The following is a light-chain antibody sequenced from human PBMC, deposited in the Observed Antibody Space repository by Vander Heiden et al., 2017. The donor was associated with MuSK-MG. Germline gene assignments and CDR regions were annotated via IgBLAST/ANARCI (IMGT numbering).Light chain of an antibody. CDR3: QQSYSTART. CDR2: AAS. J-gene: IGKJ2*01. Sequence: DIQMTQSPSSLSASVGDRVTITCRASQSISSYLNWYQQKPGKAPKLLIYAASSLQSGVPSRFSGSGSGTDFTLTISSLQPEDFATYYCQQSYSTARTFGQETKLEIK. V-gene: IGKV1-39*01. CDR1: QSISSY.